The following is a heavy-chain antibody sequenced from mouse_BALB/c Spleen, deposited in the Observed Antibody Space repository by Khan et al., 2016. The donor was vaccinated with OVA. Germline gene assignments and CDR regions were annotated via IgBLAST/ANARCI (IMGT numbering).Heavy chain of an antibody. CDR1: GYTFTSFW. CDR3: VNHGSTSAWFTY. D-gene: IGHD1-1*01. V-gene: IGHV1-7*01. J-gene: IGHJ3*01. CDR2: INPSTDYT. Sequence: VQLVESGAELAKPGASVKMSCKASGYTFTSFWMHWVKQRPGQGLEWIGYINPSTDYTEYNQRFKDKATLTADKSSSTAYMRLTSLTSDDSAVYYCVNHGSTSAWFTYWAKGLWSLSLQ.